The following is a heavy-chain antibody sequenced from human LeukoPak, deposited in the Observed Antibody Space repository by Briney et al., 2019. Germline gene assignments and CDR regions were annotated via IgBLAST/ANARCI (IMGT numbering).Heavy chain of an antibody. CDR2: ITSSGDST. V-gene: IGHV3-23*01. CDR1: EFTFSSYA. Sequence: PGGSLRLSCVASEFTFSSYAMSWVRQAPGKGLEWVSGITSSGDSTYYTDSVKGRFTISRDNSKNTLSLQMNSLRAEDSAVYYCAKPPEYFDLWGRGTLVTVSS. D-gene: IGHD1-14*01. J-gene: IGHJ2*01. CDR3: AKPPEYFDL.